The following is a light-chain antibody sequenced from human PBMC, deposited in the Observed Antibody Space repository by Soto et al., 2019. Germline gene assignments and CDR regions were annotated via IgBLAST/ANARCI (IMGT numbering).Light chain of an antibody. CDR1: QSVSSSY. Sequence: EIVLTQSPGTLSLSPGERATLSCRASQSVSSSYLAWYQQKPGQAPRLLIYGASSRATGIPNRFSGSGYGTVFTLTISRLEPEDFAVYYCQQYGSSPQTFGQGTKVDIK. CDR3: QQYGSSPQT. V-gene: IGKV3-20*01. J-gene: IGKJ1*01. CDR2: GAS.